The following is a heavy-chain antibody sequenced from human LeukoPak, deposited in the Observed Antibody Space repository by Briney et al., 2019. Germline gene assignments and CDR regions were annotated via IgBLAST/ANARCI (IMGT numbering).Heavy chain of an antibody. D-gene: IGHD3-16*01. J-gene: IGHJ5*02. Sequence: GESLKISCAAYGFTFSSYAMSWVRQAPGRGLEWVSVISGSGDTTYYADSVKGRFTISRDNSKNTLYLQMNSLRAEDTALYYCAKDQGENWFDPWGQGTLVTVSS. CDR1: GFTFSSYA. CDR3: AKDQGENWFDP. CDR2: ISGSGDTT. V-gene: IGHV3-23*01.